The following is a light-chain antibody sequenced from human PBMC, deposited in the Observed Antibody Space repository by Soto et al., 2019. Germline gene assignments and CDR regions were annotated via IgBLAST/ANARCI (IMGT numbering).Light chain of an antibody. V-gene: IGLV2-8*01. CDR2: EVS. Sequence: QSALTQPPSASGSPGQSVTISCTGTSSDVVGYNYVSWYQQHPGKAPKLMIYEVSKRPSGVPDRFSGSKSGNTASLTVSGLQAEDEADYYCSSYAGSNNPPYVFGTGTKVTVL. J-gene: IGLJ1*01. CDR3: SSYAGSNNPPYV. CDR1: SSDVVGYNY.